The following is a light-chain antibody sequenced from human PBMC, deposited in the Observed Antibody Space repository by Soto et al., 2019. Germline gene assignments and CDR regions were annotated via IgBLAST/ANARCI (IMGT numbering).Light chain of an antibody. CDR1: QSVDSTH. CDR3: QQCGKSPWT. V-gene: IGKV3-20*01. Sequence: EVVLTQSPDTLSLSPGERATLSCRATQSVDSTHLAWYQQKPGQAPRLLIYCASTRATGIPDRFSGTGSGTDFTLTIGSLEPEDFAVYYCQQCGKSPWTFRQGTKVEIK. J-gene: IGKJ1*01. CDR2: CAS.